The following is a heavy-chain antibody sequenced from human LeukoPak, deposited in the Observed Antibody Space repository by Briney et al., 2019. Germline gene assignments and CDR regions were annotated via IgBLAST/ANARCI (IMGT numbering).Heavy chain of an antibody. J-gene: IGHJ4*02. V-gene: IGHV5-51*01. Sequence: GESLKISCQGSGYSFTSYWIGWVRQMHGKGLEWMGIIYPGDSDTRYSPSFQGQVTLSADKSISTAYLQWSSLKASDTAMYYCARGVGYCSGGSCYEVYDYWGQGTLVTVSS. D-gene: IGHD2-15*01. CDR1: GYSFTSYW. CDR3: ARGVGYCSGGSCYEVYDY. CDR2: IYPGDSDT.